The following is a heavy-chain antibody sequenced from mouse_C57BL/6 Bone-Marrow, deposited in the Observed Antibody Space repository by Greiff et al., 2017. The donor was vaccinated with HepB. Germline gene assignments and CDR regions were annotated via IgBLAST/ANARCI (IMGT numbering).Heavy chain of an antibody. V-gene: IGHV14-4*01. CDR1: GYNIKSDY. CDR2: IDPDNGDT. D-gene: IGHD1-1*02. Sequence: EVQLQESGAELARPGASVKLSCKASGYNIKSDYMHWVKQRPEQGLEWIGWIDPDNGDTEYDPKFKVKATITADKSSNTAYLQLSSLTSEDAAVYYCATDGGTFAYWGHGPLVT. CDR3: ATDGGTFAY. J-gene: IGHJ3*01.